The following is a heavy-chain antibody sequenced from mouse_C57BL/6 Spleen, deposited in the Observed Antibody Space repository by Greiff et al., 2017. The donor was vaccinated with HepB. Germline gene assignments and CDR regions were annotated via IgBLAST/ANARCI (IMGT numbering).Heavy chain of an antibody. V-gene: IGHV1-72*01. CDR3: ARVYYGYDEAMDY. J-gene: IGHJ4*01. CDR2: IDPNSGGT. Sequence: QSCKASGYTFTSYWMHWVKQRPGRGLEWIGRIDPNSGGTKYNEKFKSKATLTVDKPSSTAYMQLSSLTSEDSAVYYCARVYYGYDEAMDYWGQGTSVTVSS. CDR1: GYTFTSYW. D-gene: IGHD2-2*01.